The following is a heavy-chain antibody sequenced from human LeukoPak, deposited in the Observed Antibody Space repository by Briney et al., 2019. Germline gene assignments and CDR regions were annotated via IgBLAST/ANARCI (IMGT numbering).Heavy chain of an antibody. V-gene: IGHV4-59*08. J-gene: IGHJ5*02. CDR3: ARTYYYDSSGYLNHWFDP. CDR1: GGSVSSYY. CDR2: IYDIGST. D-gene: IGHD3-22*01. Sequence: SETLSLTCTVSGGSVSSYYWSWIRQPPGKGLEWIGYIYDIGSTKYNPSLKSRVTMSVDTSKNQFSLKLSSVTAADTAVYQCARTYYYDSSGYLNHWFDPWGQGTLVTVSS.